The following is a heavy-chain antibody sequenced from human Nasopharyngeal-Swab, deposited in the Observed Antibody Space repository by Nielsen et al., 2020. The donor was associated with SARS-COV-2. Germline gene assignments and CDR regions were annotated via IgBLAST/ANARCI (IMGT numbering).Heavy chain of an antibody. V-gene: IGHV4-34*01. D-gene: IGHD1-26*01. CDR2: INHSGSN. CDR3: ARGLSYYVTAFDI. Sequence: PGKGLEWIGEINHSGSNNYNPSLKSRVTISVDTSKNQFSLKLSSVTAADTAVYYCARGLSYYVTAFDIWGQGTMVTVSS. J-gene: IGHJ3*02.